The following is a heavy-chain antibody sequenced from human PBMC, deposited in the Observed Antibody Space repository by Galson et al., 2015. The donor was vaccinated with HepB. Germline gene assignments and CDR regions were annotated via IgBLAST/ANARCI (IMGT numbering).Heavy chain of an antibody. J-gene: IGHJ4*02. CDR1: GGTFSSYA. CDR3: ARRSYSGSQRPFDY. D-gene: IGHD1-26*01. Sequence: SVKVSCKASGGTFSSYAISWVRQAPGQGLEWMGGIIPIFGTANYAQKFQGRVTITADESTSTAYMELSSLRSKDTAVYYCARRSYSGSQRPFDYWGQGTLVTVSS. CDR2: IIPIFGTA. V-gene: IGHV1-69*13.